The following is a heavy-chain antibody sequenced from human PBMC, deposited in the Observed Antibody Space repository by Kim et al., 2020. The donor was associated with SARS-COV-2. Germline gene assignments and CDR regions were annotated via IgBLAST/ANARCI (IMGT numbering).Heavy chain of an antibody. CDR3: ARVSFRVAVASFDD. J-gene: IGHJ4*02. Sequence: ASVKVSCKASGYTFTSYAMNWVRQAPGQGLEWMGWINTNTGNPTYAQGFTGRFVFSLDTSVSTAYLQISSLKAEDTAVYYCARVSFRVAVASFDDWGQGALVTVSS. CDR1: GYTFTSYA. D-gene: IGHD6-19*01. V-gene: IGHV7-4-1*02. CDR2: INTNTGNP.